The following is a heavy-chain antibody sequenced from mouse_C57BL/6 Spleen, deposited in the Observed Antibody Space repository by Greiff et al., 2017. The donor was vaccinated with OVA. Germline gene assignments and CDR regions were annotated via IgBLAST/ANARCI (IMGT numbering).Heavy chain of an antibody. CDR2: IYPGDGDT. Sequence: VQLQQSGPELVKPGASVKISCKASGYAFSSSWMNWVKQRPGKGLEWIGRIYPGDGDTNYNGKFKGKATLTADKSSSTAYMQLSSLTSEDSAVYFCARSGGRGYGMDYWGQGTSVTVSS. D-gene: IGHD1-1*02. CDR1: GYAFSSSW. J-gene: IGHJ4*01. CDR3: ARSGGRGYGMDY. V-gene: IGHV1-82*01.